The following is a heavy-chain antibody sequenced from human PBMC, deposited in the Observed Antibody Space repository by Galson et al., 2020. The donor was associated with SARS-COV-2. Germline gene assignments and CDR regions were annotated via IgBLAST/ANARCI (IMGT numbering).Heavy chain of an antibody. Sequence: GGSLRLSCAASGFTFSSYEMNWVRQAPGKGLEWLSYISGSGNTIYYADSVKGRFTVSRDNAKNSLFLQMNSLRAEDTALYYCARREGYYQYAMDVWGQGTTVSVSS. V-gene: IGHV3-48*03. CDR2: ISGSGNTI. J-gene: IGHJ6*02. CDR1: GFTFSSYE. D-gene: IGHD3-3*01. CDR3: ARREGYYQYAMDV.